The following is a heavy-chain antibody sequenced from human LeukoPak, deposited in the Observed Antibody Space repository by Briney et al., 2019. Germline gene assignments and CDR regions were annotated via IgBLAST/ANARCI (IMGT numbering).Heavy chain of an antibody. CDR2: FSSRDDST. V-gene: IGHV3-23*01. J-gene: IGHJ3*02. Sequence: PGGSLRLSCAASGFTFNIYAMSWVRQAPGKGLEWVSGFSSRDDSTYYADSVKGRFTISRDNSKNTLYLQMNSLRAEDTAVYYCAKSKGDYYDSSWAFDIWGQGTMVTVSS. CDR3: AKSKGDYYDSSWAFDI. CDR1: GFTFNIYA. D-gene: IGHD3-22*01.